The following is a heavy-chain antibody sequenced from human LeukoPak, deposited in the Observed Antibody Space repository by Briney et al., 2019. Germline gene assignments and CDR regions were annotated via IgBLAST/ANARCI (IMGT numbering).Heavy chain of an antibody. J-gene: IGHJ6*02. D-gene: IGHD2-2*01. CDR2: IYPGDSDT. CDR3: AISPDPDCSSTSCYYGMDV. V-gene: IGHV5-51*01. Sequence: GETLKISCKGSGYSFTSYWIGWVRQMPGKSLEWMGIIYPGDSDTRHSPSFQGQVTISADKSISTAYLQWSSLKASDTAMYYCAISPDPDCSSTSCYYGMDVWGQGTTVTVSS. CDR1: GYSFTSYW.